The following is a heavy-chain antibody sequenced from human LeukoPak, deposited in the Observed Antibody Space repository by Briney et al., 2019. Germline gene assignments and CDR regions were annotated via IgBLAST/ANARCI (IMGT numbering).Heavy chain of an antibody. V-gene: IGHV5-51*01. CDR2: IYLGDSDT. D-gene: IGHD2-15*01. Sequence: GESLQISCKGSGYSFTSCWIGWVRQMPGKGLEWMGIIYLGDSDTRYSPSFQGQVTISADKSISTAYLQWSSLKASDTAMYYCARQLLINWFDPWGQGTLVTVSS. CDR3: ARQLLINWFDP. CDR1: GYSFTSCW. J-gene: IGHJ5*02.